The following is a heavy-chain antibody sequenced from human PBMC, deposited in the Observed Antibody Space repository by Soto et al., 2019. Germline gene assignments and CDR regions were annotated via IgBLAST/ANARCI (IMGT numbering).Heavy chain of an antibody. V-gene: IGHV2-5*01. CDR3: AHKRCGTTSCYRGWFDP. J-gene: IGHJ5*02. CDR2: IYWNDDK. D-gene: IGHD2-2*01. Sequence: SGPTLVNPTQTLTLSCNFSGFSLSSNGVAVGWIRQPPGKALEWLALIYWNDDKPYSPSLKSRLTLTKDTSNNQVVLTMTNMDPVDTATYYCAHKRCGTTSCYRGWFDPWGQGTLVTVS. CDR1: GFSLSSNGVA.